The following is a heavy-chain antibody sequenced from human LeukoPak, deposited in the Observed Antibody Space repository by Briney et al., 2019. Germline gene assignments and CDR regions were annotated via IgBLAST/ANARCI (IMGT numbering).Heavy chain of an antibody. CDR2: VYSSGST. CDR1: GGSISSYF. Sequence: SETLSLTCPVSGGSISSYFWSWIRQPAGKGLEWIGLVYSSGSTKYNPSLKNRVTMSVDTSEKQFSLKLTSVTAADTAVYYCARGFGRLGSGDVFDIWGQGTMVTVSS. CDR3: ARGFGRLGSGDVFDI. V-gene: IGHV4-4*07. J-gene: IGHJ3*02. D-gene: IGHD6-19*01.